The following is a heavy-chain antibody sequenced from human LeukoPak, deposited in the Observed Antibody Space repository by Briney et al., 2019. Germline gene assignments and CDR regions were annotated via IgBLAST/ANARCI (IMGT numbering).Heavy chain of an antibody. CDR3: AKDEVGRYCSSTSCYSRFDY. J-gene: IGHJ4*02. V-gene: IGHV3-23*01. CDR2: ISDSGDAT. D-gene: IGHD2-2*02. Sequence: GGSLRLSCAASGFTFSGYAMSWVRQAPGKGLERVSAISDSGDATYYADSVRGRFTISRDNSKNTLYLQMNSLRTEDTAMYCCAKDEVGRYCSSTSCYSRFDYWGQGTLVTVSS. CDR1: GFTFSGYA.